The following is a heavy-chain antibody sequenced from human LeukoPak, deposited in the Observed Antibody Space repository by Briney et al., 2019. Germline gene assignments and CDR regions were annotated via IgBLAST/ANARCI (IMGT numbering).Heavy chain of an antibody. Sequence: PGGSLRLSCAASGFTFSSYSMNWVRQAPGKGLEWVSSISSSSSYIYYADSVKGRFTISRDNAKNSLYLQMNSLRAEDTAVYYCARASWYCSGGSCFDYWGQGTLVTVSS. CDR1: GFTFSSYS. J-gene: IGHJ4*02. CDR2: ISSSSSYI. V-gene: IGHV3-21*01. D-gene: IGHD2-15*01. CDR3: ARASWYCSGGSCFDY.